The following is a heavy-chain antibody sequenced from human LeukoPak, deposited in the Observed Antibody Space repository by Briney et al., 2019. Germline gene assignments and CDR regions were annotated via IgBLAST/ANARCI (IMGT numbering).Heavy chain of an antibody. CDR3: ARDRYYVPDY. CDR2: IHSDGST. J-gene: IGHJ4*02. Sequence: GGSLRLSCAASGFTFSNTWMHWVRQAPGKGLVWVSRIHSDGSTTYADSVKSRFTISRDNAKNTLYLQMNSLRAEDTAVYYCARDRYYVPDYWGQGTLVTVSS. D-gene: IGHD3-10*02. CDR1: GFTFSNTW. V-gene: IGHV3-74*03.